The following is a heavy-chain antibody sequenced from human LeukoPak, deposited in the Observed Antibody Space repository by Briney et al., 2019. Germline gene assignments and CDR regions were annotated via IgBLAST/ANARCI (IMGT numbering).Heavy chain of an antibody. CDR2: IYHSGST. Sequence: RSETLSLTCAVSTGSISSNNWWTWVRQPPGKGLEWIGEIYHSGSTNYNPSLKSRVTVSVDKSKNQFSLKLNSVTAADTAVYYCARVYGDVRKWFDPWGQGTLVTVSS. J-gene: IGHJ5*02. D-gene: IGHD4-17*01. V-gene: IGHV4-4*02. CDR3: ARVYGDVRKWFDP. CDR1: TGSISSNNW.